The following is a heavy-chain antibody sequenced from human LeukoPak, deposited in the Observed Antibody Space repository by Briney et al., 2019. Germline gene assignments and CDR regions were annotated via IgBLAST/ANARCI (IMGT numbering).Heavy chain of an antibody. V-gene: IGHV3-48*03. CDR1: GFTYSTFE. Sequence: GGSLRLSCAASGFTYSTFEMNWVRQAPGKGLEWISYINSGGDTIYYADSVKGRFTVSRDNAKNSLYLQMNSLRVDDTAVYYCATADRGAFDIWGQGTMVIVSS. CDR2: INSGGDTI. CDR3: ATADRGAFDI. J-gene: IGHJ3*02.